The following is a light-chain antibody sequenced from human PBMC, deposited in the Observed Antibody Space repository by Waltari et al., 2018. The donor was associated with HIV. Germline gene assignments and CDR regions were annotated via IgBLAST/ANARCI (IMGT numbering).Light chain of an antibody. J-gene: IGLJ3*02. V-gene: IGLV2-14*01. Sequence: QSALTQPALVSGSPGQSITISCTGSSRDHGRFNFVSWYQQHPGRAPKLIIYEVSTRPSGISDPFSGSKSGTTASLTVSELQADDEADYYCCLYTTSYTVFGGGTRVTV. CDR3: CLYTTSYTV. CDR1: SRDHGRFNF. CDR2: EVS.